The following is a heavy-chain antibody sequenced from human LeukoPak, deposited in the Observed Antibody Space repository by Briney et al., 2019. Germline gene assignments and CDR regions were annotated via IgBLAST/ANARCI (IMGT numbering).Heavy chain of an antibody. J-gene: IGHJ4*02. V-gene: IGHV4-30-4*01. CDR1: GGSISSADYS. Sequence: PSEILSLTCTVSGGSISSADYSWSWIRQPPGKGLEWIGYIYYSGSTYYNPSLKSRVTISVYTSKNQFSLRLSSVTAADTAVYYCARAKSQRGYTYGPHTYFDYWGQGTLDTVSS. D-gene: IGHD5-18*01. CDR3: ARAKSQRGYTYGPHTYFDY. CDR2: IYYSGST.